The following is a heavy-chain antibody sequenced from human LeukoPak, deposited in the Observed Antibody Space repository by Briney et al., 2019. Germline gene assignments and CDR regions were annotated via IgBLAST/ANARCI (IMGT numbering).Heavy chain of an antibody. V-gene: IGHV1-18*01. J-gene: IGHJ4*02. CDR2: KSAYNDNT. CDR3: ARIYCRGGTCNMFDY. CDR1: PNSFTNYG. D-gene: IGHD2-15*01. Sequence: GASVKVSCKSSPNSFTNYGIGWLRQAPGQGLEWMAWKSAYNDNTNSAQQFQGRVSITTDTYTSIAYMELRNLRSDDTAVYYCARIYCRGGTCNMFDYWGQGTLVTVSS.